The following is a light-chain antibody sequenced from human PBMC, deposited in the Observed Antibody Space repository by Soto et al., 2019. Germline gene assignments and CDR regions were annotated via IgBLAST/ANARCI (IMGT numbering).Light chain of an antibody. J-gene: IGKJ1*01. Sequence: DIHMTQSPSSLSASVGDRVTITCRASQSISNFLNWYQQRQGQVPKLLIYAASTLHTGVPSRFSGSGSGTDFTLTITSLQPEDFTTYYCQQSHSTPPTFGQGTKVDIK. CDR1: QSISNF. V-gene: IGKV1-39*01. CDR2: AAS. CDR3: QQSHSTPPT.